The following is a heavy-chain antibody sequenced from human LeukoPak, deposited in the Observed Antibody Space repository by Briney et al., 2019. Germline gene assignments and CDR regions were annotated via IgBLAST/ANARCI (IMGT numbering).Heavy chain of an antibody. J-gene: IGHJ4*02. D-gene: IGHD3-3*01. CDR3: VTRYYEPFGN. V-gene: IGHV4-59*01. Sequence: SETLSLTCSVSGASLSSYYWGWIRQSPGKGLEWLGYISDTGKTDYNPSLKSRGTLSLDTSKNQFSLRLTSVTAADTAVYYCVTRYYEPFGNWGQGTLVTVSS. CDR2: ISDTGKT. CDR1: GASLSSYY.